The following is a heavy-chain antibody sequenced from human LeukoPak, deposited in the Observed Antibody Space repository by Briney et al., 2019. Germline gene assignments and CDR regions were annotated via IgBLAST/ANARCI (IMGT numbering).Heavy chain of an antibody. CDR2: IYYSGST. CDR1: GGSISSSSYY. Sequence: SETLSLTCTVSGGSISSSSYYWGWIRQPPGKGLEWIGSIYYSGSTYYNPSLKSRVTISVDTSKNQFSLKLSSVTAADTAVYYCARDLRCSGGSCYSFPPFDPWGQGTLVTVSS. J-gene: IGHJ5*02. V-gene: IGHV4-39*07. CDR3: ARDLRCSGGSCYSFPPFDP. D-gene: IGHD2-15*01.